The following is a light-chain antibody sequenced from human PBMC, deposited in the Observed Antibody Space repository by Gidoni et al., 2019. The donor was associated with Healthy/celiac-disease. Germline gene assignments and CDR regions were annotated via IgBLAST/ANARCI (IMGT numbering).Light chain of an antibody. CDR1: QSVLFSSNNNNY. Sequence: DIVVTQSPDYLAVSLGERATINCKSSQSVLFSSNNNNYLAWYQHKPGQPPRLLIYWASLRESGVPDRFSGSGSGTDFTLTISSLQAEDVAVYYCQQYYSTPYTFGHGTKLEI. V-gene: IGKV4-1*01. CDR2: WAS. J-gene: IGKJ2*01. CDR3: QQYYSTPYT.